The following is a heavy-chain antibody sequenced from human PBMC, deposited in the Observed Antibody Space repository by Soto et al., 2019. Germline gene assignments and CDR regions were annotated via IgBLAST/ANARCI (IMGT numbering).Heavy chain of an antibody. CDR1: GYTFTSYG. J-gene: IGHJ6*02. CDR2: ISAYNGNT. Sequence: ASVKVSCKASGYTFTSYGISWVRQAPGQGLEWMGWISAYNGNTNYAQKLQGRVTMTRNTSISTAYMELSSLRSEDTAVYYCARGQPILWFGELFSYYYGMDVWGQGTTVTVSS. V-gene: IGHV1-18*04. CDR3: ARGQPILWFGELFSYYYGMDV. D-gene: IGHD3-10*01.